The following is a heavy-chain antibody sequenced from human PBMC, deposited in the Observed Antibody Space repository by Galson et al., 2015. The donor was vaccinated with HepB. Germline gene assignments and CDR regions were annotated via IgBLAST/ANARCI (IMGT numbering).Heavy chain of an antibody. CDR2: IWYDGSNK. D-gene: IGHD4-17*01. Sequence: SLRLSCAASGFTFSSYGMHWVRQAPGKGLEWVAVIWYDGSNKYYADSVMGRFTISRDNSKNTLYRQMNSQRAEDTAVYYCARDVGRGKGDYVVDYWGQGTLVTVSS. J-gene: IGHJ4*02. CDR1: GFTFSSYG. V-gene: IGHV3-33*01. CDR3: ARDVGRGKGDYVVDY.